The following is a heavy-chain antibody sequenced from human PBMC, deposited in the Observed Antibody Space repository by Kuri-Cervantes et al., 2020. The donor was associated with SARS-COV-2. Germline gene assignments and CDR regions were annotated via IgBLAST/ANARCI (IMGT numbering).Heavy chain of an antibody. J-gene: IGHJ4*02. D-gene: IGHD1-26*01. CDR3: AKEAQRVRVGATSLFY. CDR1: GFTFSSYA. CDR2: ISGSGGST. Sequence: GGSLRLSCAASGFTFSSYAMGWVRQAPGKGLEWVSAISGSGGSTYDADSVKGRFTISRDNSKNTLYLQMNSLRAEDTAVYYCAKEAQRVRVGATSLFYWGQGTLVTVSS. V-gene: IGHV3-23*01.